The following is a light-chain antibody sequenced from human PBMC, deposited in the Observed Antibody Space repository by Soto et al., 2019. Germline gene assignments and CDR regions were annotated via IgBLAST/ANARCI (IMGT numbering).Light chain of an antibody. V-gene: IGLV2-14*01. J-gene: IGLJ1*01. CDR3: TSYTTSDSLYV. CDR1: NSDIGDFNY. Sequence: QSALTQPASVSGSPGQSITISCTGTNSDIGDFNYVSWYQHHPGRAPKLMIYEVTNRPSGVSNRFSGSKSGSTASLTISGLQAEDEAEYSCTSYTTSDSLYVFGTGTKLTVL. CDR2: EVT.